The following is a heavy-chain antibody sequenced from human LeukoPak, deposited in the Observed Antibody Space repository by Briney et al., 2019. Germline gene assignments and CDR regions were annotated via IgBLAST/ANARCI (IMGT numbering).Heavy chain of an antibody. D-gene: IGHD6-19*01. CDR2: IYTSGST. CDR1: GGSFSGYY. Sequence: SETLSLTCAVYGGSFSGYYWSWIRQPAGKGLEWIGRIYTSGSTNYNPSLKSRVTISVDTSKNQFSLKLSSVTAADTAVYYCARDLTWSSGWDVWGKGTTVTISS. J-gene: IGHJ6*04. CDR3: ARDLTWSSGWDV. V-gene: IGHV4-4*07.